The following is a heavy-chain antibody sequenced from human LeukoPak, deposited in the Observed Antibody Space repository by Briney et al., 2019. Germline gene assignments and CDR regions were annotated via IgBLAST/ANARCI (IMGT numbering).Heavy chain of an antibody. CDR1: GFTFSNYA. V-gene: IGHV3-30*04. CDR2: ILHDGSDK. Sequence: GGSLRLSCAASGFTFSNYALHWVRQAPGKGLEWVAVILHDGSDKYAESVKGRFTISRDNSKNTLFLQMNSLRVEDTAVYSCARALTIFGVVTSRPVDVWGKGTTVTVSS. D-gene: IGHD3-3*01. CDR3: ARALTIFGVVTSRPVDV. J-gene: IGHJ6*04.